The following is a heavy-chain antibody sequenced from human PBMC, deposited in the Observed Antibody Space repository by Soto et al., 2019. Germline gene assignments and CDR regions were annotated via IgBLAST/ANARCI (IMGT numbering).Heavy chain of an antibody. J-gene: IGHJ4*02. Sequence: SETLSLTCTVSGGSISSYYWSWIRQPPGKGLEWIGYIYYSGSTNYNPSLKSRVTISVDTSKNQFPLKLSSVTAADTAVYYCARGVPPHYYDSSGYYYFDYWGQGTLVTVSS. CDR1: GGSISSYY. CDR3: ARGVPPHYYDSSGYYYFDY. D-gene: IGHD3-22*01. CDR2: IYYSGST. V-gene: IGHV4-59*01.